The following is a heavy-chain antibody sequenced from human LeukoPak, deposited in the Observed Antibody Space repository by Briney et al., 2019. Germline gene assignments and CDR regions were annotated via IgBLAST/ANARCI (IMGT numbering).Heavy chain of an antibody. D-gene: IGHD3-22*01. J-gene: IGHJ4*02. CDR1: GFTFDDYA. V-gene: IGHV3-43*02. CDR2: ISGDGGST. Sequence: PGGSLRLSCAASGFTFDDYAIHWVRQPPGKGLEWVSLISGDGGSTYYADSVKGRFTIPRANSKNSLYLQMNSLRTEDTALYYCTKGHHSSGYYDYWGQGTLVTVSS. CDR3: TKGHHSSGYYDY.